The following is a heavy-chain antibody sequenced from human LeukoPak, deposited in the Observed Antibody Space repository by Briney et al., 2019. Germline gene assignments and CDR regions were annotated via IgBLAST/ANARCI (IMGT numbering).Heavy chain of an antibody. D-gene: IGHD2-2*01. Sequence: GGSLRLSCATSGFTFSDHYMDWVRRAPGKGLEWVSSISASVDTTYYADSVKGRFTISRDNSKNTLYLQMNSLRAEDTAVYYCAKDLEDIVVVPAAVVDYWGQGTLVTVSS. CDR1: GFTFSDHY. J-gene: IGHJ4*02. CDR3: AKDLEDIVVVPAAVVDY. CDR2: ISASVDTT. V-gene: IGHV3-23*01.